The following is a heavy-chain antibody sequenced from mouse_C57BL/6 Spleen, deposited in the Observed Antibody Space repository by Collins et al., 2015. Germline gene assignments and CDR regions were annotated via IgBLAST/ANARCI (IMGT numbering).Heavy chain of an antibody. CDR2: VYPYNGIS. V-gene: IGHV1-31*01. J-gene: IGHJ4*01. CDR3: ARMKDSNYGSFYYTMDY. CDR1: TDYY. D-gene: IGHD2-5*01. Sequence: TDYYMHWVKQSHGNILDWIGCVYPYNGISSYNQKFKGKATLTVDKSSSTAYMELRSLTSEDSAVYYCARMKDSNYGSFYYTMDYWGQGTSVTVSS.